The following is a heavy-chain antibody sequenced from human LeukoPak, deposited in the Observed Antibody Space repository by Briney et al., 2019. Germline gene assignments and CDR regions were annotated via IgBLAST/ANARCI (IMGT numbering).Heavy chain of an antibody. CDR3: AKDILYYFDY. J-gene: IGHJ4*02. Sequence: GGSLRPACAAAGLTFSSYAMSSASQDPGKGLGWVSSISGSGGSTSYADSVSSRFTISRDNSKNALYLQMNSRRAEDTAVYYCAKDILYYFDYWGQGTLVTVSP. CDR1: GLTFSSYA. CDR2: ISGSGGST. V-gene: IGHV3-23*01.